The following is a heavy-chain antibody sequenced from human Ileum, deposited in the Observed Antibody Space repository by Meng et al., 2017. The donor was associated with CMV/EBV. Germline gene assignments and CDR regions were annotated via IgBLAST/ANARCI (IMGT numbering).Heavy chain of an antibody. CDR1: GFTFSSYW. CDR3: AAFSSGSV. D-gene: IGHD3-10*01. V-gene: IGHV3-74*01. Sequence: SLRLSCAASGFTFSSYWMHWVRQATGKGLLWVSRSNSDGSSTNYADSVKGRFTISRDNAKNTLSLQMNSVTAEDTAVYYCAAFSSGSVWGQGTLVTVSS. J-gene: IGHJ4*02. CDR2: SNSDGSST.